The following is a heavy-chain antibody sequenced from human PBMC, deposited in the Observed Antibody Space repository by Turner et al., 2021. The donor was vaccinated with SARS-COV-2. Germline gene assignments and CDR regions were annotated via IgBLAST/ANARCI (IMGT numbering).Heavy chain of an antibody. CDR1: GGSLSSSIYY. V-gene: IGHV4-39*01. CDR3: ARLMDTAWYDYGFDY. Sequence: LPLSESGPGTVKTLGTPSPTRPVSGGSLSSSIYYWGWFRQPPGKGLEWIGNIYYSGSTYYNPSLKSRVTISVDTSKNQFSLKLSSVTAADTAVYYCARLMDTAWYDYGFDYWGQGTTVTVSS. CDR2: IYYSGST. J-gene: IGHJ4*01. D-gene: IGHD5-18*01.